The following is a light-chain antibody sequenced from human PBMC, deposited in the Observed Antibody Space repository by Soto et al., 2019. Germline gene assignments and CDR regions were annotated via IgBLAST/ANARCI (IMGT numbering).Light chain of an antibody. Sequence: QSVLTQPPSVSAAPGQRVTISCSGKSSNIGDNDVAWFRHPPGTAPELLIYDDTKRPSGIPDRISGSKSGTSATLGISGLQTGDEADYYCGTWDSSLSAVVFGGGTQLTVL. CDR3: GTWDSSLSAVV. J-gene: IGLJ3*02. CDR2: DDT. V-gene: IGLV1-51*01. CDR1: SSNIGDND.